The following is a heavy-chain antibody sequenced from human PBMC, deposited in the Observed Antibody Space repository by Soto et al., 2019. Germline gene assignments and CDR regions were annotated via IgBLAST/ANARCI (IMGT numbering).Heavy chain of an antibody. J-gene: IGHJ4*02. V-gene: IGHV3-21*01. CDR3: ARDVTGTNNLDY. CDR2: ISSSSSYI. Sequence: LRLSCAASGFTFSSYSMNWVRQAPGKGLEWVSSISSSSSYIYYADSVKGRFTISRDNAKNSLYLQMNSLRAEDTAVYYCARDVTGTNNLDYWGQGTLVTVSS. CDR1: GFTFSSYS. D-gene: IGHD1-7*01.